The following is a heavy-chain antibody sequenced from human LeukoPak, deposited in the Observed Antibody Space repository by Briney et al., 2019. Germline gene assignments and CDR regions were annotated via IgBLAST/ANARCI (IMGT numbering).Heavy chain of an antibody. CDR2: ISYNGNYK. D-gene: IGHD2-15*01. CDR1: GFTFSYYA. J-gene: IGHJ4*02. Sequence: GSLRLSCAASGFTFSYYALHWVRQAPGKGLEWVAVISYNGNYKYYADSVKGRFTVSRDNSNNTLYLQIPSLRAEDTAVYYCARQRRYCSGDNCYQRTFDYWGQGTLVTVSS. CDR3: ARQRRYCSGDNCYQRTFDY. V-gene: IGHV3-30-3*01.